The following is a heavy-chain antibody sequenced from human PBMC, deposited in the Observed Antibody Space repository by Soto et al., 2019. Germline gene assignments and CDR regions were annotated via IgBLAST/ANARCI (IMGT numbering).Heavy chain of an antibody. CDR3: ARWVFGIAAAGNWFDP. J-gene: IGHJ5*02. D-gene: IGHD6-13*01. Sequence: QVQLVQSGAEVKKPGASVKVSCKATGYTFASYGISWVRQAPGEGLEWMGWISAYNGNTNYAQKLQGRVTMTTDTSTSTAYMELRSLRSDDTAVYYCARWVFGIAAAGNWFDPWGQGTLVTVSS. CDR1: GYTFASYG. V-gene: IGHV1-18*01. CDR2: ISAYNGNT.